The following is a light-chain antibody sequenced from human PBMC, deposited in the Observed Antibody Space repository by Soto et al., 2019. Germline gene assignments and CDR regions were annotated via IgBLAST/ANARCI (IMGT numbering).Light chain of an antibody. V-gene: IGLV4-69*01. Sequence: QSVLTQSPPASASLGASVKLTCTLSSGHSNYAIAWHQQQPEKGPRFLMKLNSDGSHFKGDGIPDRFSGSSSGAERYLSISSLQSDDEADYYCQTWGTGVSVVFGGGTKLTVL. J-gene: IGLJ2*01. CDR1: SGHSNYA. CDR3: QTWGTGVSVV. CDR2: LNSDGSH.